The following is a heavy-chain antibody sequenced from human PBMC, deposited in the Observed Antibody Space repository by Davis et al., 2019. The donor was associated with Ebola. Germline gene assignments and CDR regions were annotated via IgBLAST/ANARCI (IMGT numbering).Heavy chain of an antibody. CDR2: IIPILGIA. Sequence: AASVKVSCKASGYIFTSNDINWVRQAPGQGLEWMGRIIPILGIANYAQKLQGRVTMTTDTSTSTAYMELSSLRSEDTAVYYCARVGVGSSSYFDYWGQGTLVTVSS. D-gene: IGHD6-6*01. V-gene: IGHV1-69*04. CDR3: ARVGVGSSSYFDY. J-gene: IGHJ4*02. CDR1: GYIFTSND.